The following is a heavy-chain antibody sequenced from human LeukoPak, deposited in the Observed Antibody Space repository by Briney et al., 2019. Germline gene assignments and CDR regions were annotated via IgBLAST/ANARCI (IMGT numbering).Heavy chain of an antibody. D-gene: IGHD2/OR15-2a*01. V-gene: IGHV4-4*07. CDR3: ARGYYSGWYFDL. Sequence: RASETLSLTCTVSGDSIRGYYWSWIRQPAGKGLEWIGRIYTTGSTTYNPSLKSRVTMSVDTSKNQFSLKLNSVTAADTAVYYCARGYYSGWYFDLWGRGTLVTVSS. CDR2: IYTTGST. CDR1: GDSIRGYY. J-gene: IGHJ2*01.